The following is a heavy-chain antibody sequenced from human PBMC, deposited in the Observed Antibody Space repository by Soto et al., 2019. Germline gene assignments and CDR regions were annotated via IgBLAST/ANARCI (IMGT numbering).Heavy chain of an antibody. CDR3: ARFGWFGELKRGMDV. CDR2: IGTTGDT. V-gene: IGHV3-13*01. D-gene: IGHD3-10*01. Sequence: EVQLVESGGGLVQPGGSLRLSCAASGFTFSTYDMQWVRLATGKGLEWVSAIGTTGDTYYLGSVKGRFTISRENAKNSLYLQMNSLRAEDTAVYYCARFGWFGELKRGMDVWGQGTTVTVSS. CDR1: GFTFSTYD. J-gene: IGHJ6*02.